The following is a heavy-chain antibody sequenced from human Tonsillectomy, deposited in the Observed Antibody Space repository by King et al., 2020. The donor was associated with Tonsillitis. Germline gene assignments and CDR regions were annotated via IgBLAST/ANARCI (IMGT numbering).Heavy chain of an antibody. CDR2: IHYSGTP. Sequence: VQLQESGPGLVKPSETLSLTCTVSGFSMSSGYYWGWIRQPPGKGLEWIGTIHYSGTPYYNPSLKSRVTISVDTSKNQFSLKLSSLTAADTAVYYCARGWYCSSTTCYEFDYWGQGTLVTVSS. V-gene: IGHV4-38-2*02. D-gene: IGHD2-2*01. J-gene: IGHJ4*02. CDR1: GFSMSSGYY. CDR3: ARGWYCSSTTCYEFDY.